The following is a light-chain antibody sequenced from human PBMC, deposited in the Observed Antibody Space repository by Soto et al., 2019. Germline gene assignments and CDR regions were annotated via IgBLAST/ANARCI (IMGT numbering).Light chain of an antibody. J-gene: IGLJ2*01. V-gene: IGLV2-14*01. CDR1: SSDVGGYNY. Sequence: QSALTQPASVSGSPGQSITISCTRNSSDVGGYNYVSWYQQHPGKAPKLMIYEVSNRPSGVSNRFSGSKSGNTASLTISGLQAEDEADYYCSSSTSSSTHVVFGGGTKLTVL. CDR2: EVS. CDR3: SSSTSSSTHVV.